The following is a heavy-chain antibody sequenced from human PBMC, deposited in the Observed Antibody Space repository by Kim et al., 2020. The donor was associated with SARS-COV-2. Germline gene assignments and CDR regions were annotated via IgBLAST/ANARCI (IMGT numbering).Heavy chain of an antibody. V-gene: IGHV4-34*01. D-gene: IGHD3-3*01. CDR3: ARDRDFLYYYYGMDV. Sequence: PSLKSRVTISVDTSKNQFSLKLSSVTAADTAVYYCARDRDFLYYYYGMDVWGQGTTVTVSS. J-gene: IGHJ6*02.